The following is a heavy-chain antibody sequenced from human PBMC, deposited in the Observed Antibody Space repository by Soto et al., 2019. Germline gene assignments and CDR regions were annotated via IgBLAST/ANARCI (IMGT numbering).Heavy chain of an antibody. CDR3: ACLGGSGSYYLDY. D-gene: IGHD3-10*01. CDR2: ISYDGNNK. J-gene: IGHJ4*02. CDR1: GFTFSNYG. V-gene: IGHV3-30*03. Sequence: QVQLVESGGGVVQPGRSLRLSCAASGFTFSNYGMHWVRQAPGKGLEWVAVISYDGNNKHYADSVQGRFTISRDNSKNSLYLQMNSLRTEDTAVYYCACLGGSGSYYLDYWGQGTLVTVSS.